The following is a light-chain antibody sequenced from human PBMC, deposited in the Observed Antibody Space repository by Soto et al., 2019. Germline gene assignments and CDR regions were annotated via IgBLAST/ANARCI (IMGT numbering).Light chain of an antibody. CDR3: HPYNDWPRT. Sequence: IVLTQSPATQCMSPWARTTHSCRASHSISTYLAWYQHKPGQAARLLIYIAYVRAAGVTARFSGSGSGTEFTLTISSLQSEDFAVYYCHPYNDWPRTVGQGTKVEIK. CDR2: IAY. V-gene: IGKV3-15*01. CDR1: HSISTY. J-gene: IGKJ1*01.